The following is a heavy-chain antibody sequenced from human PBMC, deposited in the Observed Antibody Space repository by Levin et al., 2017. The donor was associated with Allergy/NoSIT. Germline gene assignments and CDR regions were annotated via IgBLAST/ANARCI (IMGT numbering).Heavy chain of an antibody. D-gene: IGHD3-3*01. V-gene: IGHV3-11*04. J-gene: IGHJ4*02. CDR1: GFTFSDYY. CDR2: ISSTGSTI. Sequence: GGSLRLSCAASGFTFSDYYMSWIRQAPGEGLEWVSYISSTGSTIYSADSVKGRFTISRDNAKNSLYLQMNSLRAEDTAVYYCARQLGDFLSGYNYFDYWGQGTLVTVSS. CDR3: ARQLGDFLSGYNYFDY.